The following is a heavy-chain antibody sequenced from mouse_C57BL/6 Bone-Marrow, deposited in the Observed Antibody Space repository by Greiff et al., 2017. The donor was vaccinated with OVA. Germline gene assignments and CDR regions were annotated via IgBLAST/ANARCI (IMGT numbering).Heavy chain of an antibody. D-gene: IGHD2-5*01. CDR2: ISSGSSTI. Sequence: EVKLVESGGGLVKPGGSLKLSCAASGFTFSDYGMHWVRQAPEKGLEWVAYISSGSSTIYYADTVKGRFTISRDNAKNTLFLQMTSLRSEDTAMYYCARWGYSNYVGVFDYWGQGTTLTVSS. CDR3: ARWGYSNYVGVFDY. V-gene: IGHV5-17*01. J-gene: IGHJ2*01. CDR1: GFTFSDYG.